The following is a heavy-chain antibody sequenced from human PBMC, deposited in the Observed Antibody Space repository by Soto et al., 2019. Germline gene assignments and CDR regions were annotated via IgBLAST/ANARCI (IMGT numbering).Heavy chain of an antibody. Sequence: LRLSCAASGFTFSSYWMSWVRQAPGRGLEWVSAISGSGGSTYYADSVKGRFTISRDNSKNTLYLQMNSLRAEDTAVYYCAKEIEYYDFWSGWLPDGMDVWGQGTTVTVSS. CDR1: GFTFSSYW. D-gene: IGHD3-3*01. CDR3: AKEIEYYDFWSGWLPDGMDV. V-gene: IGHV3-23*01. J-gene: IGHJ6*02. CDR2: ISGSGGST.